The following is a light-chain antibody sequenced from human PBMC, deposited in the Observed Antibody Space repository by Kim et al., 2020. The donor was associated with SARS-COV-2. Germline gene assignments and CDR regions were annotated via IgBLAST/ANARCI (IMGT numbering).Light chain of an antibody. V-gene: IGLV3-21*04. Sequence: SYELTQPPSVSVAPGKTASITCGGDNVESKAVHWYQQKPGQAPLLVIYNDRDRPSGIPERFSGSNSGTTATLTISRVGAGDEANYYCQVWDTGSDHVVFG. CDR1: NVESKA. CDR3: QVWDTGSDHVV. CDR2: NDR. J-gene: IGLJ1*01.